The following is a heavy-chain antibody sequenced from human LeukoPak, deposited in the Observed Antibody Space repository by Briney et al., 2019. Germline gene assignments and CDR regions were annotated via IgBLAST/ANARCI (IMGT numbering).Heavy chain of an antibody. CDR3: AVLDFWSGQGAFDI. J-gene: IGHJ3*02. CDR1: GFTFSSYS. CDR2: ISSSSSYI. V-gene: IGHV3-21*01. Sequence: KPGGSLRLSCAASGFTFSSYSMNWVRQAPGKGLEWVSSISSSSSYIYYADSVKGRFTISRDNAKNSLYLQMNSLRAEDTAVYYCAVLDFWSGQGAFDIWGQGTMVTVSS. D-gene: IGHD3-3*01.